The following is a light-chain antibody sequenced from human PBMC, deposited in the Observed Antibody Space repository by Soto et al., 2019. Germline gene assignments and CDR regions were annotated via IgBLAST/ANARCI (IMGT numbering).Light chain of an antibody. CDR2: SNN. CDR1: SSDVGGYNL. V-gene: IGLV1-44*01. Sequence: QSALTQPASVSGSPGQSITVSCAGTSSDVGGYNLVSWYQQLPGTAPKLLIYSNNQRPSGVPDRFSGSKSGTSASLAISGLQSEDEADYYCAAWDDSLNGWVFGGGTKVTVL. CDR3: AAWDDSLNGWV. J-gene: IGLJ3*02.